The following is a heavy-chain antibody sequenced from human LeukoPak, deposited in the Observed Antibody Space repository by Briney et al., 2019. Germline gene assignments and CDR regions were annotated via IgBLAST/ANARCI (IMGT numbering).Heavy chain of an antibody. V-gene: IGHV4-59*01. J-gene: IGHJ3*02. CDR3: ARELRVDAFDI. CDR2: IYYSGSA. CDR1: GGSISSYY. D-gene: IGHD4-17*01. Sequence: SETLSLTCTVSGGSISSYYWSWIRQPPGKGLEWIGYIYYSGSANYNPSLKSRVTISVDTSKNQFSLKLSSVTAADTAVYYCARELRVDAFDIWGQGTMVTVSS.